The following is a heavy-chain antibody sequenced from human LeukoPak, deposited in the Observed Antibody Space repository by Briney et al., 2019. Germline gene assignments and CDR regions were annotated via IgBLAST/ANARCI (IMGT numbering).Heavy chain of an antibody. V-gene: IGHV3-66*02. CDR2: LYSGGNT. CDR1: GLTVSSNY. Sequence: GGSLRLSCAASGLTVSSNYMSWVRQAPGKGLEWVSSLYSGGNTYYADSVKGRFTISRDNSKNTLYLQMSSLKTEDTAVYYCASDVEWGGPFDYWGQGTLVTVSS. J-gene: IGHJ4*02. CDR3: ASDVEWGGPFDY. D-gene: IGHD1-26*01.